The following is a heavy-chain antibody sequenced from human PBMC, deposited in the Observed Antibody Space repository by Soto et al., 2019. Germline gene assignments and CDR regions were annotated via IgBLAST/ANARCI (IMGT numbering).Heavy chain of an antibody. CDR3: ARDWSGGDAFDI. CDR2: LSPIFGTA. J-gene: IGHJ3*02. CDR1: GGTFSSYA. Sequence: QVQLVQSGAEVKKPGSSVKVSCKASGGTFSSYAISWVRQAPGQGHEWMGGLSPIFGTANYAQKFQGRVTITADESTGTAYMELSSLRSEDTAVYYCARDWSGGDAFDIWGQGTMVTVSS. D-gene: IGHD3-3*01. V-gene: IGHV1-69*01.